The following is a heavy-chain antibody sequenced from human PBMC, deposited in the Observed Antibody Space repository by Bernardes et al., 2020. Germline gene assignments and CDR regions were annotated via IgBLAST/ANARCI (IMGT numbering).Heavy chain of an antibody. J-gene: IGHJ2*01. CDR1: GGTFSSYA. D-gene: IGHD6-19*01. Sequence: SVKVSCKASGGTFSSYAISWVRQAPGQGLEWMGGIIPIFGTANYAQKFQGRVTITADESTSTAYMELSSLRSEDTAVYYCARDRGYSSGWYRRNYWYFDLWGRGTLVTVSS. CDR3: ARDRGYSSGWYRRNYWYFDL. V-gene: IGHV1-69*13. CDR2: IIPIFGTA.